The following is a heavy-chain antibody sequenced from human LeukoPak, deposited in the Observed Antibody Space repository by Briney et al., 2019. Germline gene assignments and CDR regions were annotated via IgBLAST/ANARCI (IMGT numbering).Heavy chain of an antibody. D-gene: IGHD4-17*01. V-gene: IGHV4-34*09. CDR3: ASADYEDAFDI. Sequence: SETLSLTCAVYGGSFSGYYWSWIRQPPGKGLEWIGYIYYSGSTYYNPSLKSRLTISVDTSKNQFSLKLSSVTAADTAVYYCASADYEDAFDIWGQGTMVTVSS. CDR2: IYYSGST. CDR1: GGSFSGYY. J-gene: IGHJ3*02.